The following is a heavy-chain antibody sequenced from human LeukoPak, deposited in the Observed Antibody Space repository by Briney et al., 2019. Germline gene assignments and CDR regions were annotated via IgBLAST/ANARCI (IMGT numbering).Heavy chain of an antibody. CDR3: AREEGSSWYGGYYYYYMDV. CDR1: GGSFSGYY. D-gene: IGHD6-13*01. Sequence: SETLSLTCAVYGGSFSGYYWSWIRQPPGKGLEWIGEINHSGSTNYNPSLKSRVTISVDTSKNQFSLKLSSVTAADTAVYYCAREEGSSWYGGYYYYYMDVWGKGTTVTVSS. V-gene: IGHV4-34*01. CDR2: INHSGST. J-gene: IGHJ6*03.